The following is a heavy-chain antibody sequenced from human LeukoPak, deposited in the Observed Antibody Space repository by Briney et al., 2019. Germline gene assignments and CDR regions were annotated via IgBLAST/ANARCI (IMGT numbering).Heavy chain of an antibody. D-gene: IGHD1-1*01. CDR2: ISGSGGST. V-gene: IGHV3-23*01. J-gene: IGHJ4*02. CDR1: GFTFSSYA. CDR3: AKNKDWNDEELDY. Sequence: GGSLRLSCAASGFTFSSYAMSWVRQAPGKGLVWVSAISGSGGSTYYTDSVKGRFTISRDNSKNTLYLQMNSLRAEDTAVYYCAKNKDWNDEELDYWGQGTLVTVSS.